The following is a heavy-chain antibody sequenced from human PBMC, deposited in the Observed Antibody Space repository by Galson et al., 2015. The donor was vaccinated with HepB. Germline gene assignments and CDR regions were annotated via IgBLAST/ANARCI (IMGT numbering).Heavy chain of an antibody. J-gene: IGHJ5*02. D-gene: IGHD2-15*01. CDR2: ISANDSST. V-gene: IGHV1-18*01. Sequence: SVKVSCKASGYTFSSYSIAWVRQAPGQGLEWMGWISANDSSTNYAQKFQGRVSMTTETSTTTAYMELRSLRSDDTAVYYCAREALVAVVNATLNNWFDPWGQGTLVTVSS. CDR1: GYTFSSYS. CDR3: AREALVAVVNATLNNWFDP.